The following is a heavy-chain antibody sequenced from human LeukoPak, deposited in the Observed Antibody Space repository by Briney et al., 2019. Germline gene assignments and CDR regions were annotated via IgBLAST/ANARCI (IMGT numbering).Heavy chain of an antibody. CDR2: ISGSGGST. Sequence: GGSLRLSCAASGFTFSSYAMSWVRQAPGKGLEWVSAISGSGGSTYYADSVKGRFTISSDNSKNTLYLQMNSLRAEDTAVYYCAPDDFWSGYTHLNFDYWGQGTLVTVSS. D-gene: IGHD3-3*01. CDR1: GFTFSSYA. CDR3: APDDFWSGYTHLNFDY. V-gene: IGHV3-23*01. J-gene: IGHJ4*02.